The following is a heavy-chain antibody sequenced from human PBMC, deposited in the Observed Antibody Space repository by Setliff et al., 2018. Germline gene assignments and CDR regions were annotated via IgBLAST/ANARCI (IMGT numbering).Heavy chain of an antibody. CDR3: AKDLLVSGSYYYYYYMDV. V-gene: IGHV3-23*01. CDR1: GFPFSSYA. Sequence: GSLRLSCAASGFPFSSYALSWVRQAPGKGLEWVSAISGTGGSTYYADSVKGRFNISRDNSENTLYLQMNSLRAEDTAVYYCAKDLLVSGSYYYYYYMDVWGKGTTVTVSS. CDR2: ISGTGGST. J-gene: IGHJ6*03. D-gene: IGHD1-26*01.